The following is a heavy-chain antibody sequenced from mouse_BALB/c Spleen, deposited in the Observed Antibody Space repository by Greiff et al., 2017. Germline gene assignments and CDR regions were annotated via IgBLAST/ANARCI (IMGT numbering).Heavy chain of an antibody. V-gene: IGHV1S22*01. J-gene: IGHJ3*01. Sequence: LQQPGSELVRPGASVKLSCKASGYTFTSYWMHWVKQRPGQGLEWIGNIYPGSGSTNYDEKFKSKATLTVDTSSSTAYMQLSSLTSEDSAVYYCTYGSGPWFAYWGQGTLVTVSA. CDR3: TYGSGPWFAY. D-gene: IGHD1-1*01. CDR1: GYTFTSYW. CDR2: IYPGSGST.